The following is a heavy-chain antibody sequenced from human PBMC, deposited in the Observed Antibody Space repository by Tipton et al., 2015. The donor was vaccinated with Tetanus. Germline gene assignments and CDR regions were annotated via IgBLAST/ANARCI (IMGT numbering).Heavy chain of an antibody. J-gene: IGHJ4*02. CDR2: NGGYNGDT. V-gene: IGHV1-18*01. Sequence: QLVQSGAEVKKPGASVKVSCKASGYTFTNYGINWVRQAPGQGLEWMGWNGGYNGDTNYAQKFQGRVTMTTDTSTNTAYMELRSLRSDDTAVYYCARLVRQWLVPEDFWGQGTLVTVSS. CDR3: ARLVRQWLVPEDF. D-gene: IGHD6-19*01. CDR1: GYTFTNYG.